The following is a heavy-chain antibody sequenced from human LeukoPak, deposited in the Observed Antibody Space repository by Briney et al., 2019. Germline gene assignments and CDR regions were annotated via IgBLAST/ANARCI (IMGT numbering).Heavy chain of an antibody. D-gene: IGHD4-17*01. CDR2: INHSGST. CDR3: ARVGTTSYGMDV. CDR1: GGSFSGYY. V-gene: IGHV4-34*01. Sequence: PSETLSLTCAVYGGSFSGYYWSWIRQPPGKGVEWIGEINHSGSTNYNPSLKSRVTISVDTSKNQFSLKLSSVTAADTAVYYCARVGTTSYGMDVWGQGTTVTVSS. J-gene: IGHJ6*02.